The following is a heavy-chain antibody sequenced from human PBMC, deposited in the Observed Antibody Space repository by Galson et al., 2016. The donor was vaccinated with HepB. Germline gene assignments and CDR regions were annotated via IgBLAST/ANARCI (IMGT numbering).Heavy chain of an antibody. CDR3: ATVGGSSYGARNDGFDI. J-gene: IGHJ3*02. Sequence: SLRLSCATVGLPVSDEYMTWVRLVPGKGLEWVSLFYRGGNTYYADSVKGRFTGWRDDSKKTIYLQMHYMSAADTAVYYCATVGGSSYGARNDGFDIWGHGTMVTVAS. V-gene: IGHV3-53*01. CDR2: FYRGGNT. CDR1: GLPVSDEY. D-gene: IGHD5-18*01.